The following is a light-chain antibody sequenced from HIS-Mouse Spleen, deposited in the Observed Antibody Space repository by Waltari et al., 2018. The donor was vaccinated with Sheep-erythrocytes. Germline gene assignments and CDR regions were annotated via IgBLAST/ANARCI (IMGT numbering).Light chain of an antibody. CDR3: SSYTSSSTPVV. CDR1: SSDVGRYNY. Sequence: QSALTQPASVSGSPGQSITISCTGTSSDVGRYNYVSWYQQHPGKAPKFMIYEVSNRPSWVSNRCSGSKSGNTASLTISGLQAEDEADYYCSSYTSSSTPVVFGGGTKLTVL. V-gene: IGLV2-14*01. J-gene: IGLJ2*01. CDR2: EVS.